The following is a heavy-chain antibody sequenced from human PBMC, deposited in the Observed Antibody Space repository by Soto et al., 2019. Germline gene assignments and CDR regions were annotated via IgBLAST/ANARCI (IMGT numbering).Heavy chain of an antibody. V-gene: IGHV3-30-3*01. CDR1: GFTFSSYA. J-gene: IGHJ6*02. CDR3: AREVRRGYSGYAPLRRYYYGMDV. D-gene: IGHD5-12*01. Sequence: GGSLRLSCAASGFTFSSYAMHWVRQAPGKGLEWVAVISYDGSNKYYADSVKGRFTISRDNSKNTLYLQMNSLRAEDTAVYYCAREVRRGYSGYAPLRRYYYGMDVWGQGTTVTV. CDR2: ISYDGSNK.